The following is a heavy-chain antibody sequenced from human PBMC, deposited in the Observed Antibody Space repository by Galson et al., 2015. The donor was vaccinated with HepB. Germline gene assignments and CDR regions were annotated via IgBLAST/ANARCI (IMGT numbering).Heavy chain of an antibody. CDR1: GFIFSNYV. CDR2: IIGSGGST. V-gene: IGHV3-23*01. Sequence: SLRLSCAASGFIFSNYVMSWDRQAPGQGLEWVSNIIGSGGSTYFADSVKGRFTISRDNSKNTLYLQMNSLRAEDTAVYYCAKGFDSGSWYYFDHWGHGTLVTVSS. CDR3: AKGFDSGSWYYFDH. D-gene: IGHD6-13*01. J-gene: IGHJ4*01.